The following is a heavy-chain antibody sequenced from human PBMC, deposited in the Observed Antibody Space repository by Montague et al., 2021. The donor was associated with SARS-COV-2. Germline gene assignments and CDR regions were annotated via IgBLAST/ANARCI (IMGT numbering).Heavy chain of an antibody. D-gene: IGHD3-3*01. J-gene: IGHJ4*02. CDR2: IYYSGST. CDR3: ARKASRGITIFGVVTASYYFDY. Sequence: SETLSLTCTVSGGSISSSSYSWGWIRQPPGKGLEWIGSIYYSGSTYYNPSLKSRVTISVDTSKNQFSLKLSSVTAADTAVYYCARKASRGITIFGVVTASYYFDYWGQGTLVTVSS. CDR1: GGSISSSSYS. V-gene: IGHV4-39*01.